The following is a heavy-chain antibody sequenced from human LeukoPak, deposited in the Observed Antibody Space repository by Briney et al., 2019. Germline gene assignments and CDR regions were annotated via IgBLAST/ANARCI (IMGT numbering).Heavy chain of an antibody. CDR2: ISDRGGST. CDR1: GLTFSNYA. D-gene: IGHD3-10*01. Sequence: GGSLRLSCAASGLTFSNYAMSWVRQAPGKGLEWVSGISDRGGSTDYADSVKGRFIISRDNSKNTLYLQMNSLRAEDTAVYYCAKRGIMIRGLLIIGFHKEAYYFDCWGQGTLVTVSS. CDR3: AKRGIMIRGLLIIGFHKEAYYFDC. J-gene: IGHJ4*02. V-gene: IGHV3-23*01.